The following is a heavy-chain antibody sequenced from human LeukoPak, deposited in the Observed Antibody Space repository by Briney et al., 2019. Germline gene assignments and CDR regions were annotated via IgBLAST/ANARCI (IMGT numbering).Heavy chain of an antibody. CDR1: GGSISSGSYY. D-gene: IGHD4-11*01. Sequence: SETLSLTCTVSGGSISSGSYYWGWIRQPPGKGLEWIGSVYYSGSTYYNPSLKSRVTISVDTSKNQFSLKLTSVTAADTAVYYCARFTPSSDYQFAFDYWGQGTLVTVSS. J-gene: IGHJ4*02. V-gene: IGHV4-39*01. CDR2: VYYSGST. CDR3: ARFTPSSDYQFAFDY.